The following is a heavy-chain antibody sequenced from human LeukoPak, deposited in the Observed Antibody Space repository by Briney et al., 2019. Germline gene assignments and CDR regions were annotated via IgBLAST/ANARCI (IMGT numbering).Heavy chain of an antibody. V-gene: IGHV1-18*01. D-gene: IGHD3-3*01. CDR2: ISAFNGNT. J-gene: IGHJ4*02. CDR1: GYTFTNYA. CDR3: ARDHSLTIFGVARVFDY. Sequence: ASVKVSCKASGYTFTNYAISWVRQAPGQGLKSMGSISAFNGNTNYAQKIQGRVTMTTDTSTSTAYMELRSLRSDDTAVYYCARDHSLTIFGVARVFDYWGQGTLVTVSS.